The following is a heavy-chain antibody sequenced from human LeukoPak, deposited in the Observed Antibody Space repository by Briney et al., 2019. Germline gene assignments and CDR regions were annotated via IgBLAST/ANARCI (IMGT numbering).Heavy chain of an antibody. CDR1: GFTFSTYG. D-gene: IGHD6-19*01. J-gene: IGHJ4*02. CDR2: ISGGGGST. CDR3: ARDMYSSGWYDY. V-gene: IGHV3-23*01. Sequence: GGSLTLSCAASGFTFSTYGMSWVRQAPGKGLEWVSGISGGGGSTYYAESVKGRFTISRDNSKNTLYLQMKSLSADDTALYYCARDMYSSGWYDYWGQGTLVTVSS.